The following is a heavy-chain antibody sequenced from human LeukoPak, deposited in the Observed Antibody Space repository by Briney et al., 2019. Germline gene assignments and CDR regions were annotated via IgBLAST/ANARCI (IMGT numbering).Heavy chain of an antibody. CDR1: GGSIGSSSYY. CDR2: IYYSGNT. D-gene: IGHD2-15*01. V-gene: IGHV4-39*07. J-gene: IGHJ4*02. Sequence: SETLSLTCTVSGGSIGSSSYYWGWIRQPPGTGLEWIGSIYYSGNTYYNPSLKSRVTISVDTSKNQLSLKLRSVTAADTAVYYCAREGGGTPYYFDHWGQGTLVTVSS. CDR3: AREGGGTPYYFDH.